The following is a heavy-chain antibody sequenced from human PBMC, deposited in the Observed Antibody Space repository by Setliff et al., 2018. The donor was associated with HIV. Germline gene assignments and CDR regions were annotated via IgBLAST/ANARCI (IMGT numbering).Heavy chain of an antibody. CDR3: ARGKWFDP. CDR2: INHSGST. V-gene: IGHV4-34*01. J-gene: IGHJ5*02. CDR1: GGSFSGYY. Sequence: SETLSLTCAVYGGSFSGYYWSWIRQPPGKGLEWIGEINHSGSTNYNPSLKSRVTISVDTSKNQFSLKLSSVTAADTAVYYCARGKWFDPWGQGTLVTVS.